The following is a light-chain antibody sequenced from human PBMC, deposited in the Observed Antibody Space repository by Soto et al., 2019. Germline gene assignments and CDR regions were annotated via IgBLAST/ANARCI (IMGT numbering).Light chain of an antibody. CDR3: QERSDWYS. CDR1: QSVRGF. CDR2: DVS. V-gene: IGKV3-11*01. Sequence: EIVLTQSPATLSLSPGERATLSCRASQSVRGFLAWYQQKPGQPPRLLIYDVSKRATGIPARFSGSGSGTDFALTISSVEPEDFAVYYCQERSDWYSFGQGTKLEI. J-gene: IGKJ2*01.